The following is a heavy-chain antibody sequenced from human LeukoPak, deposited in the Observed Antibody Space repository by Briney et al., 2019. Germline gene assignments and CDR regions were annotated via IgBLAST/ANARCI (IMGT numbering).Heavy chain of an antibody. Sequence: SQTLSLTCTVSGGSISSGDYYWSWIRQPPGKGLEWIGYVYYIGSTKYDPSRKSRVTISVDTSNNQFSLKLSPVTAAATAVYYCARAPLGSSGAAFDYRGQGTLVTVSS. CDR1: GGSISSGDYY. CDR3: ARAPLGSSGAAFDY. CDR2: VYYIGST. D-gene: IGHD6-6*01. V-gene: IGHV4-61*08. J-gene: IGHJ4*02.